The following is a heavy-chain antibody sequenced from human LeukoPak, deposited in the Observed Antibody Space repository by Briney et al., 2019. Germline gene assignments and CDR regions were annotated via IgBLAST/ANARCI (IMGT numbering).Heavy chain of an antibody. J-gene: IGHJ4*02. CDR2: IVPIYDVT. Sequence: SVKVSFKASGISFTSYAISWVRHAPGQGLEWMGAIVPIYDVTNYAQTFRGRVTMTADESTSTAYMELSSLTSEDTAMYYCARIYYGSGSPDGYWGQGTLVTVSS. V-gene: IGHV1-69*01. CDR1: GISFTSYA. D-gene: IGHD3-10*01. CDR3: ARIYYGSGSPDGY.